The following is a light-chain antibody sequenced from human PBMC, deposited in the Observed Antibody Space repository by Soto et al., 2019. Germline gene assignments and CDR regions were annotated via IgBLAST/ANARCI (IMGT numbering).Light chain of an antibody. CDR2: DVS. Sequence: QSVLTQPRSVSGSPVQSVTISCTGTSSDIGGYNYVSWYQQYPGKAPKLIIYDVSKRPSGVPDRFSGSKSGNTASLTISGLQAADDADYYCCSYAGRYTFYVFGTGTKVTVL. J-gene: IGLJ1*01. V-gene: IGLV2-11*01. CDR3: CSYAGRYTFYV. CDR1: SSDIGGYNY.